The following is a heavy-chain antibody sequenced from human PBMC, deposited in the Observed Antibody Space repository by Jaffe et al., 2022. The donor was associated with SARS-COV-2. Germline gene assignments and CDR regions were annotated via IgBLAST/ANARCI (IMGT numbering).Heavy chain of an antibody. CDR1: GGSFSGYY. CDR2: INHSGST. D-gene: IGHD3-3*01. Sequence: QVQLQQWGAGLLKPSETLSLTCAVYGGSFSGYYWSWIRQPPGKGLEWIGEINHSGSTNYNPSLKSRVTISVDTSKNQFSLKLSSVTAADTAVYYCARVPEWLPPDYWGQGTLVTVSS. J-gene: IGHJ4*02. V-gene: IGHV4-34*01. CDR3: ARVPEWLPPDY.